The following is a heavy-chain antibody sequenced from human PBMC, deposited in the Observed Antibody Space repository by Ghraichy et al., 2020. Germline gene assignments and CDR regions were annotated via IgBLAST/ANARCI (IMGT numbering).Heavy chain of an antibody. CDR1: GFTFSSYS. J-gene: IGHJ6*02. Sequence: GGSLRLSCAASGFTFSSYSMNWVRQAPGKGLEWVSSISSSSSYIYYADSVKGRFTISRDNAKNSLYLQMNSLRAEDTAVYYCARIGYCTGGVCFDMAYYYYGMDVWGQGTTVTVSS. CDR2: ISSSSSYI. CDR3: ARIGYCTGGVCFDMAYYYYGMDV. V-gene: IGHV3-21*01. D-gene: IGHD2-8*02.